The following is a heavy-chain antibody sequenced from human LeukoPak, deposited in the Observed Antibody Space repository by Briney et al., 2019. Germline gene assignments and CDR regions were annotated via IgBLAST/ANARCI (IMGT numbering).Heavy chain of an antibody. V-gene: IGHV3-11*01. Sequence: GGSLRLSCAASGFTFSDYYMSWIRQAPGKGLEWVSYISSSGSTIYYADSVKGRFTISRDNAKNTLYLQMNSLRAEDTAVYYCAKYPNPYYYDSSGYVWFDPWGQGTLVTVSS. D-gene: IGHD3-22*01. CDR2: ISSSGSTI. CDR3: AKYPNPYYYDSSGYVWFDP. J-gene: IGHJ5*02. CDR1: GFTFSDYY.